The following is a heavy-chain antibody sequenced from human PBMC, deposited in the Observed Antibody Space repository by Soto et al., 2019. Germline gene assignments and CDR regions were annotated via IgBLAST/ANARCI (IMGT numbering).Heavy chain of an antibody. Sequence: QVQLVESGGGVVQPGRSLRLSCAASGFTFSSYGMHWVRQAPGKGLEWVSVISHDGSNKYYADSVKGRFTISRDNSKNTLYLQMHSLRAEDTAVYYCAKGDRIAAAGHFDYWGQGTLVTVSS. CDR3: AKGDRIAAAGHFDY. CDR2: ISHDGSNK. V-gene: IGHV3-30*18. D-gene: IGHD6-13*01. CDR1: GFTFSSYG. J-gene: IGHJ4*02.